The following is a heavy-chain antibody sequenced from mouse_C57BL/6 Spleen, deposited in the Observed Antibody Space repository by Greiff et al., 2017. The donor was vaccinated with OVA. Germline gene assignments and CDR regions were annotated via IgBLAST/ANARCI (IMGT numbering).Heavy chain of an antibody. D-gene: IGHD1-1*01. V-gene: IGHV1-50*01. CDR1: GYTFTSYW. CDR3: ARRYYGSSYDWYFDV. CDR2: IDPSASYT. Sequence: VQLQQSGAELVKPGASVKLSCKASGYTFTSYWMPWVNQRPGQGLEWIGEIDPSASYTNYNHKFKGKATLTVDPSSSTAYMQLSSLTSEDSAVYYWARRYYGSSYDWYFDVWGTGTTVTVSS. J-gene: IGHJ1*03.